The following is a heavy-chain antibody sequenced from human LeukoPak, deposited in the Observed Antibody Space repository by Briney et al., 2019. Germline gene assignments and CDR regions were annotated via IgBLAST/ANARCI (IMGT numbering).Heavy chain of an antibody. J-gene: IGHJ4*02. CDR2: LRHDGSNI. V-gene: IGHV3-30*02. D-gene: IGHD2-2*02. CDR3: ARAPSYCSSTSCYKDY. CDR1: GFNFNEHG. Sequence: GGSQRLSCTASGFNFNEHGMHWVRQAPGKGLEWVAFLRHDGSNIHYADSVKGRFTISRDNSKNTVFLQMNSLRAADTAVYCCARAPSYCSSTSCYKDYWGQGTLVTVSS.